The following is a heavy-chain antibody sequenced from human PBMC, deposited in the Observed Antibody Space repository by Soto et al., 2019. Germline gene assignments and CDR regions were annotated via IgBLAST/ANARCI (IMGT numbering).Heavy chain of an antibody. J-gene: IGHJ4*02. CDR1: GFTFISSW. CDR2: INSDGTDT. D-gene: IGHD3-16*01. Sequence: WGSLRLSCAASGFTFISSWIRCFRQAPLKGLVWVSHINSDGTDTNYADSVKGRFTISRDNAKNTVYLQMSSLRAEDTAVYYCARDWSYALNYWGQGSLVTVSS. V-gene: IGHV3-74*01. CDR3: ARDWSYALNY.